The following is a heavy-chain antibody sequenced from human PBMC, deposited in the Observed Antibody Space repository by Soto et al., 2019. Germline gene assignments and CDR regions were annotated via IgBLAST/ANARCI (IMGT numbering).Heavy chain of an antibody. D-gene: IGHD3-3*01. V-gene: IGHV5-51*01. Sequence: GESLKISCKGSGYSFSSYWIAWVRQMPAGKGLEWMGIINPGNSDTRYSPSLQGQVTISVDKSISTTYLQWSSMKASDTAMYYCARXHGGLDYWGQGTLVTVSS. CDR2: INPGNSDT. J-gene: IGHJ4*02. CDR3: ARXHGGLDY. CDR1: GYSFSSYW.